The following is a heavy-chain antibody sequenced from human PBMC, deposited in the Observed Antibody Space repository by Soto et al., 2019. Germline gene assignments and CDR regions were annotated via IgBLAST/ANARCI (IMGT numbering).Heavy chain of an antibody. Sequence: EVQLLESGGGLVQPGGSLRLSCVASGFTFSTYAMRWVRQAPGKGLEWVSAINGVADTTPYADSVKGRFTISRDNSKNTLYLQMNGLRADDTAVYYCGKCGSSRGSSCQNNGMDVWGQGTTVSVSS. CDR2: INGVADTT. CDR1: GFTFSTYA. J-gene: IGHJ6*02. CDR3: GKCGSSRGSSCQNNGMDV. V-gene: IGHV3-23*01. D-gene: IGHD2-2*01.